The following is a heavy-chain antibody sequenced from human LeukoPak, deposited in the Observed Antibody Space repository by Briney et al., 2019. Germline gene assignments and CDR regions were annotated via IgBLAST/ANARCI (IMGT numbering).Heavy chain of an antibody. CDR1: GGSFSGYY. J-gene: IGHJ4*02. CDR2: INHSGRN. Sequence: PSETLSLTCAVYGGSFSGYYWSWIRQPPGKGLEWVGEINHSGRNNHNPSLKSRVTISVDTSKNQFSLKLSSVTAADTAVYYCARATGTKVPPGYWGQGTLVTVSS. CDR3: ARATGTKVPPGY. D-gene: IGHD1-7*01. V-gene: IGHV4-34*01.